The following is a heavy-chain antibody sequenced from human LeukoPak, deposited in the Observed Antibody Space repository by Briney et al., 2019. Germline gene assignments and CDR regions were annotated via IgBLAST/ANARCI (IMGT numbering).Heavy chain of an antibody. J-gene: IGHJ3*02. V-gene: IGHV4-4*07. CDR1: GGSISSYY. Sequence: SETLSLTCTVSGGSISSYYWSWIRQPPGKGLEWIGRIYTSGSTTYNPPLKSRVAMPVDTSTNRSSWKLSSLTGADTAVYSCPGEIAFDIWGQGTMVTVSS. CDR2: IYTSGST. CDR3: PGEIAFDI.